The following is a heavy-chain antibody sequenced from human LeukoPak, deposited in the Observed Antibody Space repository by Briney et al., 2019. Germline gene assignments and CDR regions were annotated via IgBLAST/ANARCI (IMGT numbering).Heavy chain of an antibody. D-gene: IGHD1-14*01. CDR3: ARGPSEGYYYYYYMDV. CDR1: GYTFTGYY. V-gene: IGHV1-2*02. Sequence: GASVKVSRKASGYTFTGYYMHWVRQAPGQGLEWMGWINPNSGGTNYAQKFQGRVTMTRDTSISTAYMELSRLRSDDTAVYYCARGPSEGYYYYYYMDVWGKGTTVTISS. J-gene: IGHJ6*03. CDR2: INPNSGGT.